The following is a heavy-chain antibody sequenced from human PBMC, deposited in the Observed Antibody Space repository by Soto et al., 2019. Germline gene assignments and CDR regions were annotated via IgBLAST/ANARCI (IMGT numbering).Heavy chain of an antibody. CDR3: ARDSGNGSGASVNHYLDF. Sequence: PGGSLRLSCAASGFTFSCYWMRWVRHAPGKGLEWLGTIKLDASEKKYVDSVKGRFTMSRDNAKNSLYLQMDSLRAEDTAVYYCARDSGNGSGASVNHYLDFWGRGTLVTVSS. V-gene: IGHV3-7*01. D-gene: IGHD3-10*01. J-gene: IGHJ4*01. CDR1: GFTFSCYW. CDR2: IKLDASEK.